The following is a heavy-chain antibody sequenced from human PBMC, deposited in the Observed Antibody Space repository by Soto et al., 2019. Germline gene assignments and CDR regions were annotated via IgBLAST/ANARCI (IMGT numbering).Heavy chain of an antibody. CDR1: GFTFSSYS. CDR2: IRGSGGST. Sequence: EVQLVESGGGLVKPGGSLRLSCAASGFTFSSYSMNWVRQAPGKGLEWVAAIRGSGGSTYYADSVKGRFTISRDNSKNTLYLQMNSLRAEDTAVYYCAKDGSSTPLVYYGMDVWGQGTTVTVSS. J-gene: IGHJ6*02. V-gene: IGHV3-23*04. CDR3: AKDGSSTPLVYYGMDV. D-gene: IGHD6-6*01.